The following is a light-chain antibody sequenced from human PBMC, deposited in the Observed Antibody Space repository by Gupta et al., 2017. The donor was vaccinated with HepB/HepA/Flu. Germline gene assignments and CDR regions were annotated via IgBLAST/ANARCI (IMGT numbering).Light chain of an antibody. CDR2: DTS. Sequence: EIVLTQSPDTLSFSPGERATLSCRASQTVSGYLAWYQQKADQAPRLLIYDTSKRAAGIPARFSGSGSGTDFTLTSSSLEPEDFAIYYCQQGYHWYTFGQGTRLEIK. V-gene: IGKV3-11*01. J-gene: IGKJ5*01. CDR3: QQGYHWYT. CDR1: QTVSGY.